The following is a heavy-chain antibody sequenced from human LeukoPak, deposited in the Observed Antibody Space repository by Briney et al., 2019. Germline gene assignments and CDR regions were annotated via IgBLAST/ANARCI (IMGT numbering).Heavy chain of an antibody. J-gene: IGHJ4*02. CDR1: GYTFTGYY. D-gene: IGHD6-13*01. CDR3: ARVNEIRIAAAGLGAFDY. CDR2: INPNSGGT. Sequence: ASVKVSCKASGYTFTGYYMHWVRQAPGQGLEWMGWINPNSGGTNYAQKFQGRVTMTRDTSISTAYMELSRLRSDDTAVYYCARVNEIRIAAAGLGAFDYWGQGTLVTVSS. V-gene: IGHV1-2*02.